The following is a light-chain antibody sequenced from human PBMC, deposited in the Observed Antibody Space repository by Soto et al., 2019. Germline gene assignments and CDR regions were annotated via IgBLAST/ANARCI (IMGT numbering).Light chain of an antibody. Sequence: EIVMTQSPATLSVSPGEGATLSCRASQSVSSNLAWYQQRPGQAPRLLIYGASTRATGIPARFSGSASGTEFTLTISSLQSEDFGVYYCQQYINWPLTFGGGTKVEIK. CDR1: QSVSSN. CDR3: QQYINWPLT. CDR2: GAS. J-gene: IGKJ4*01. V-gene: IGKV3-15*01.